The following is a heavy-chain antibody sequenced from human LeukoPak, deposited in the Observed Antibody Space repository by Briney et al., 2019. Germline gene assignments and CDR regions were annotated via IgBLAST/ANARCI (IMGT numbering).Heavy chain of an antibody. Sequence: PSETLSLTCTVSGGSISSYSWSWIRQPAGKGPQWIGRLYSSGSTNYNSSLKSRVTMSVDTSKNQFSLKLSSVTAADTAVYYCAKESTSCYDYWGQGALVTVSS. CDR2: LYSSGST. J-gene: IGHJ4*02. CDR3: AKESTSCYDY. CDR1: GGSISSYS. D-gene: IGHD2-2*01. V-gene: IGHV4-4*07.